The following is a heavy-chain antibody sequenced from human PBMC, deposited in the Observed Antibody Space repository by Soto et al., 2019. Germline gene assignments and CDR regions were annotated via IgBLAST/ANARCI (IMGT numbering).Heavy chain of an antibody. D-gene: IGHD2-21*02. V-gene: IGHV4-38-2*01. CDR3: ATFVVPASRHTGFDF. J-gene: IGHJ4*02. CDR2: IYYSGTT. Sequence: PSETLSLTCAVSGDSISSGYHCAWIRQPPGKGLEWIGNIYYSGTTYYNPSLKSRVTISVDTSKNQFSLKLNSVTAADTAVYYCATFVVPASRHTGFDFWGPGTLVTVSS. CDR1: GDSISSGYH.